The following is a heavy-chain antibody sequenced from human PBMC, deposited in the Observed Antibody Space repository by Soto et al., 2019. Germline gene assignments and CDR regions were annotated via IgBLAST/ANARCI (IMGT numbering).Heavy chain of an antibody. CDR2: MNHNSGKT. Sequence: QVQLVQSGAEVKKPGASVKVSCKASGYTFTSYDINWVRQDTGQGLEWMGWMNHNSGKTGYAQKFPGRVNMTRKTPIGPTYMERGNLRSEDTAVDYCARETVIKSNDYWGQGTLVTVSS. CDR3: ARETVIKSNDY. J-gene: IGHJ4*02. D-gene: IGHD4-17*01. CDR1: GYTFTSYD. V-gene: IGHV1-8*01.